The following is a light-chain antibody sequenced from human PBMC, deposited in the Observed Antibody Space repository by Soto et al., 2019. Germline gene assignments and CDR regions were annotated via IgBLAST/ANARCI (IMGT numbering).Light chain of an antibody. V-gene: IGKV1-5*01. CDR2: DAS. CDR1: QSISSW. CDR3: QQYNSYPWT. Sequence: DIQITQSPSTLSASVGDRVTITCRASQSISSWLAWYPQKPGKAPNLLLYDASSLESVVPSRFSGSGSGTEFTLTISNLQPDEFATYYCQQYNSYPWTFGQGTKVEIK. J-gene: IGKJ1*01.